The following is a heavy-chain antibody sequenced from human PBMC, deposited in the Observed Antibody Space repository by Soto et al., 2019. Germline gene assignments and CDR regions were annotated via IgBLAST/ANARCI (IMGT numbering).Heavy chain of an antibody. Sequence: PSETLSLTCTVSGGSISSYYWSWIRQPPGKGLEWIGYIYYSGSSTSYSPSLKSRLTISLVTSKIQFSLRLTSVTAADTAVYFFVREDSIGYKFFDYWGQGNLVTVSS. V-gene: IGHV4-59*01. D-gene: IGHD3-22*01. CDR2: IYYSGSST. CDR3: VREDSIGYKFFDY. J-gene: IGHJ4*02. CDR1: GGSISSYY.